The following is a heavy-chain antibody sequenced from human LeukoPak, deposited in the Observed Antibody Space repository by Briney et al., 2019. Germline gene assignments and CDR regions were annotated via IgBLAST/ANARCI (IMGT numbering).Heavy chain of an antibody. V-gene: IGHV4-59*01. D-gene: IGHD3-22*01. Sequence: SETLSLTCTVSGGSISSYYWSWIRQPPGKGLEWMGYKHYSGSTTNNPSIRSRVTILVDTSKNQFSLTLTSVTAADTAVYYCARLHYYYDSSGYPHLDWYFDLWGRGTLVTVSS. CDR3: ARLHYYYDSSGYPHLDWYFDL. CDR2: KHYSGST. CDR1: GGSISSYY. J-gene: IGHJ2*01.